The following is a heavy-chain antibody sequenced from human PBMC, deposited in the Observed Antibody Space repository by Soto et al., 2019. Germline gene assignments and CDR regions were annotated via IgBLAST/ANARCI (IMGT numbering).Heavy chain of an antibody. Sequence: GASVKVSCKASGGTLSSYAISWVRQAPGQGLEWMGGIIPIFGTANYAQKFQGRVTITADESTSTAYMELSSLRSEDTAVYYCARDWARGSYSVHFDYWGQGTLVTVSS. CDR2: IIPIFGTA. CDR3: ARDWARGSYSVHFDY. J-gene: IGHJ4*02. CDR1: GGTLSSYA. D-gene: IGHD1-26*01. V-gene: IGHV1-69*13.